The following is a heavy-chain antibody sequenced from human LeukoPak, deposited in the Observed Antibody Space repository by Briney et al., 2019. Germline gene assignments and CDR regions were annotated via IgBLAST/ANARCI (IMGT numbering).Heavy chain of an antibody. J-gene: IGHJ6*03. D-gene: IGHD6-6*01. V-gene: IGHV4-30-4*08. CDR3: ARDLAFYTSSARWGYYMDV. CDR2: IYYGGST. CDR1: GGSISSGDYY. Sequence: SQTLSLTCTVSGGSISSGDYYWSWIRQPPGKGLEWIGYIYYGGSTYYNPSLKSRVTISVDTSKNQFSLKLSPVTAADTAVYFCARDLAFYTSSARWGYYMDVWGKGTTVTVSS.